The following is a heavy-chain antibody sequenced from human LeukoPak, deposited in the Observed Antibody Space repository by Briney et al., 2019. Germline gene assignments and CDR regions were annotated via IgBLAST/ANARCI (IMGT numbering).Heavy chain of an antibody. CDR3: ARDKGLRYYYDSSGPFFDY. Sequence: GSSVKVSCKASGGTFSSYAISWVRQAPGQGLEWMGGIIPIFGTANYAQKFQGRVTITADKSTSTAYMELSSLRSEDTAVYYCARDKGLRYYYDSSGPFFDYWGQGTLVTVSS. J-gene: IGHJ4*02. D-gene: IGHD3-22*01. CDR2: IIPIFGTA. CDR1: GGTFSSYA. V-gene: IGHV1-69*06.